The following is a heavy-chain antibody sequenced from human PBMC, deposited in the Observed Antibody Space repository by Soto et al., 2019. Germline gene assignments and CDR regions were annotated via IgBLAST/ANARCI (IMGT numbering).Heavy chain of an antibody. CDR2: ISYDGSNK. J-gene: IGHJ4*02. D-gene: IGHD3-10*01. CDR1: GFTFSSYA. Sequence: QVQLVESGGGVVQPGRSLRLSCAASGFTFSSYAMHWVRQAPGKGLEWVAVISYDGSNKYYADSVKGRFTISRDNSKDSLYLQMKSLRAEETAVYYCARDLDYYGSGSYRYYFDYWGQGTLVPVSS. V-gene: IGHV3-30-3*01. CDR3: ARDLDYYGSGSYRYYFDY.